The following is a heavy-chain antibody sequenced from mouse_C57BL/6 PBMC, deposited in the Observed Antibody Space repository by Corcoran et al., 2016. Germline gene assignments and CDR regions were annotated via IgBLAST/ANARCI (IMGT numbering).Heavy chain of an antibody. J-gene: IGHJ4*01. CDR2: MNPNNGGT. CDR1: GYTFTDYY. V-gene: IGHV1-26*01. Sequence: EVQLQQSGPELVKPGASGKISCKASGYTFTDYYMNWVKQSHGKSLEWIGDMNPNNGGTSYNQKFKGKATLTVDKSSSTAYMELRSLTSEDSAVYYCARRVGDAMDYWGQGTSVTVSS. CDR3: ARRVGDAMDY.